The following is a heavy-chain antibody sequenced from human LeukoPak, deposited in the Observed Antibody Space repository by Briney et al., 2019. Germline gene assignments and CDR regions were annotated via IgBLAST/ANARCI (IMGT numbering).Heavy chain of an antibody. D-gene: IGHD2-21*01. V-gene: IGHV4-4*07. CDR2: IYTSGST. CDR3: AREGTVIDRYYYYYGMDV. Sequence: SETLSLTCTVSGGSISSYYWGWIRQPAGKGLEWIGRIYTSGSTNYNPSLKSRVTMSVDTSKNQFSLKLSSVTAADTAVYYCAREGTVIDRYYYYYGMDVWGQGTAVTVSS. J-gene: IGHJ6*02. CDR1: GGSISSYY.